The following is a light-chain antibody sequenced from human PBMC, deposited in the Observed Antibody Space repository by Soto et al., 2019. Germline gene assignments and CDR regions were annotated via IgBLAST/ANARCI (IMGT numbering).Light chain of an antibody. CDR2: DAS. J-gene: IGKJ1*01. CDR3: QQYNNWPPT. Sequence: EVVMTQSPATLSVSPGEGATLSCGASQSLSINLGWYQQKPGQAPRLLVYDASTRATGIPARFSGSGSGTEFALTISIRQSEDFAVYYCQQYNNWPPTFGQGTKVEI. V-gene: IGKV3-15*01. CDR1: QSLSIN.